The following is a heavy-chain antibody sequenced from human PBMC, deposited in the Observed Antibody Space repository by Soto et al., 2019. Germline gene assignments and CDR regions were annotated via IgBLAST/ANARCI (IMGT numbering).Heavy chain of an antibody. CDR1: GFTFDDYT. Sequence: GGSLRLSCAASGFTFDDYTMHWVRQAPGKGLEWVSLISWDGGSTYYADSVKGRFTISRDNSKNSLYLQMNSLRTEDTALYYCAKDKSANYDFWSGYYIDYWGQGTLVTVSS. J-gene: IGHJ4*02. V-gene: IGHV3-43*01. D-gene: IGHD3-3*01. CDR2: ISWDGGST. CDR3: AKDKSANYDFWSGYYIDY.